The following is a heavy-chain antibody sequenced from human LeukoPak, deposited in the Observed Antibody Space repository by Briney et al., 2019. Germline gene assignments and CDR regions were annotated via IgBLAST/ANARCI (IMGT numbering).Heavy chain of an antibody. J-gene: IGHJ4*02. V-gene: IGHV3-21*06. CDR2: ITSSSSSM. CDR1: GFTFSSYT. Sequence: GGSQRLSCAASGFTFSSYTMSWVRQAPGKGLEWVSSITSSSSSMYSADSVKGRLTISRDNAKNSLYLQMNSLRAEDTAVYYCARDLAWGGYWGQGTLVTVSS. D-gene: IGHD7-27*01. CDR3: ARDLAWGGY.